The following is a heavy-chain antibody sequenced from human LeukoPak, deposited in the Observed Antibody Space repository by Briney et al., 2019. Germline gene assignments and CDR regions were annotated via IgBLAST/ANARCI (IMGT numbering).Heavy chain of an antibody. D-gene: IGHD3-10*01. CDR3: ARRSRITNAFDI. CDR2: IIPIFGTA. J-gene: IGHJ3*02. Sequence: ASVKVSCKVSGYTLTELSMHWVRQAPGEGLEWMGGIIPIFGTANYAQKFQGRVTITTDESTSTAYMELSSLRSEDTAVYYCARRSRITNAFDIWGQGTMVTVSS. CDR1: GYTLTELS. V-gene: IGHV1-69*05.